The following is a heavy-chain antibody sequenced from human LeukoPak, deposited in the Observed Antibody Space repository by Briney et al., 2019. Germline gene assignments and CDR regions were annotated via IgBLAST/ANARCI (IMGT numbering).Heavy chain of an antibody. CDR1: GFPFSDFS. V-gene: IGHV3-23*01. J-gene: IGHJ4*02. Sequence: GGSLRLSCATSGFPFSDFSMSWVRQAPGKGLECISTTNSGGATTDYAESVKGRFTISRDNSKNILYLQMSSLRVEDTAMYYCAKQSYARSLGEGGAGTLVTASS. CDR3: AKQSYARSLGE. D-gene: IGHD2-8*01. CDR2: TNSGGATT.